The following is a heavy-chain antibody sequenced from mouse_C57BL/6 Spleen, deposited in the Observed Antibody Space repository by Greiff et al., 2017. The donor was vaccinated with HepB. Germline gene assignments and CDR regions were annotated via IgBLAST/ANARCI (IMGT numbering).Heavy chain of an antibody. V-gene: IGHV1-50*01. D-gene: IGHD1-1*01. CDR1: GYTFTSYW. CDR2: IDPSDSYT. J-gene: IGHJ2*01. CDR3: ASRVFYYGSIIDY. Sequence: QVQLQQPGAELVKPGASVKLSCKASGYTFTSYWMQWVKQRPGQGLEWIGEIDPSDSYTNYNQKFKGKATLTVDTSSSTAYMQLSSLTSEDSAVYYCASRVFYYGSIIDYWGQGTTLTVSS.